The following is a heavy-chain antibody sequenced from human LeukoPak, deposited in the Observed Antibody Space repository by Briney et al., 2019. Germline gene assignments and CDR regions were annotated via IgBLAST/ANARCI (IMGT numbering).Heavy chain of an antibody. D-gene: IGHD6-6*01. CDR2: INQDGSEK. Sequence: GGSLRLSCAASGFTFSSYAMRWVRQAPGKGLEWVASINQDGSEKYYVDSVKGRFTISRDNAKDSLYLQMNSLRAEDTAIYYCARNIAAQDWGQGTLITVSS. J-gene: IGHJ4*02. CDR1: GFTFSSYA. V-gene: IGHV3-7*01. CDR3: ARNIAAQD.